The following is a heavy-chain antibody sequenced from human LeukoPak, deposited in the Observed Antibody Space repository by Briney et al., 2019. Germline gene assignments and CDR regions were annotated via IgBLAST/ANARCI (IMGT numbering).Heavy chain of an antibody. D-gene: IGHD4-23*01. V-gene: IGHV3-30*04. Sequence: AGTSLRLSCAASGFTFSSYAIHWVRQAPGKGLEWVAVISFDGTDAFYADSVKGRFTISRDNSKNTLYLQMNSLRAEDTAVYYCARRAGGYSHPYDYWGQGILVTVSS. CDR3: ARRAGGYSHPYDY. CDR1: GFTFSSYA. J-gene: IGHJ4*02. CDR2: ISFDGTDA.